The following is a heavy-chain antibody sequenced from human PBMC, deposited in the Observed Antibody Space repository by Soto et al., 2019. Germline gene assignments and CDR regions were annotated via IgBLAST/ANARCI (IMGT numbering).Heavy chain of an antibody. V-gene: IGHV2-26*01. D-gene: IGHD6-19*01. J-gene: IGHJ5*02. CDR3: ARRHLAVAVSPWFDP. CDR2: IDSSGEK. Sequence: QVTLKESGPVLVKPTETLTLRCTVSGLSITDSEMGVSWIRQPPGQPLEWLAHIDSSGEKSYRTFLKSRLAISKGTANSQVDLTMTNVDPADTATYYCARRHLAVAVSPWFDPWGQESRSPSPQ. CDR1: GLSITDSEMG.